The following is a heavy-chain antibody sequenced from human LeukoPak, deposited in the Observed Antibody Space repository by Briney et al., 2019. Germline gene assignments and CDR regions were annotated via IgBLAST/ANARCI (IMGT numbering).Heavy chain of an antibody. Sequence: PSETLSLTCAVYGGSFSGYYWSWIRQPPGKGLGWIGEINHSGSTNYNPSLKSRVTISVDTSKNQFSLKLSSVTAADTAVYYCAGGRSSSSSLESYYYMDVWGKGTTVTVSS. J-gene: IGHJ6*03. CDR1: GGSFSGYY. V-gene: IGHV4-34*01. CDR3: AGGRSSSSSLESYYYMDV. CDR2: INHSGST. D-gene: IGHD6-6*01.